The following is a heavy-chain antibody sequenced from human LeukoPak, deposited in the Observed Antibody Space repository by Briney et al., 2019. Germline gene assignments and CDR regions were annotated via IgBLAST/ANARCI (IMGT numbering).Heavy chain of an antibody. CDR2: ISYDGSNK. Sequence: GGSLRLSCAASGFTFSSYAMHWVRQAPGKGLEWVAVISYDGSNKYYADSVKGRFTISRDNSKNTLYLQMNSLRAEDTAVYYCAKGSTRTAGTHFDYWGQGTLVTVSS. J-gene: IGHJ4*02. V-gene: IGHV3-30-3*01. D-gene: IGHD6-13*01. CDR1: GFTFSSYA. CDR3: AKGSTRTAGTHFDY.